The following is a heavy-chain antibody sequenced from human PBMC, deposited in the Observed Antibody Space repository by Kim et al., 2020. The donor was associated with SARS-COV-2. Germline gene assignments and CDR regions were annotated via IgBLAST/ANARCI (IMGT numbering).Heavy chain of an antibody. V-gene: IGHV4-34*01. CDR1: GGSFSGYY. D-gene: IGHD6-13*01. Sequence: SETLSLTCAVYGGSFSGYYWSWIRQPPGKGLEWIGEINHSGSTNYNPSLKSRVTISVDTSKNQFSLKLSSVTAADTAVYYCARGWYSSSLAAHRKNWFDPWGQGTLVTVSS. CDR3: ARGWYSSSLAAHRKNWFDP. J-gene: IGHJ5*02. CDR2: INHSGST.